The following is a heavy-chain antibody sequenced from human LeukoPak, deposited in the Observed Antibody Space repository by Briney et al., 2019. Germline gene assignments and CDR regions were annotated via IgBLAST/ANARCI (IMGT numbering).Heavy chain of an antibody. CDR3: ARGRLWNIDY. CDR1: GFTLSSYW. CDR2: INRDGSST. V-gene: IGHV3-74*01. Sequence: PGGSLRLSCAASGFTLSSYWMHWVGQAPGKGLVWVSRINRDGSSTTYADSVKGRVTISRDNTKNTVYLQMNSLRAEDTAVYYCARGRLWNIDYWGQGALVTVSS. J-gene: IGHJ4*02. D-gene: IGHD1/OR15-1a*01.